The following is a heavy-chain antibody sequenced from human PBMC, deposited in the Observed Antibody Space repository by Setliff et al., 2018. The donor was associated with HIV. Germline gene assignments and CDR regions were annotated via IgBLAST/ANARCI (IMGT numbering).Heavy chain of an antibody. CDR2: IYTSGTT. CDR1: GGSINRSNYY. J-gene: IGHJ4*02. D-gene: IGHD3-10*01. Sequence: SETLSLTCTVPGGSINRSNYYWGWIRQPPGKGLEWIGYIYTSGTTEYNPSLDSRVTISLDTSKNQISLKLSSVTAADTAVYYCARGLNYYGSGSYLPLGYWGQGTLVTVSS. CDR3: ARGLNYYGSGSYLPLGY. V-gene: IGHV4-61*05.